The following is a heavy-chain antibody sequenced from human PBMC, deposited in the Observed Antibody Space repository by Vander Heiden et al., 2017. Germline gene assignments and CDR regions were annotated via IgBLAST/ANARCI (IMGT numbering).Heavy chain of an antibody. CDR3: ARDSFFDYVWGSYRLHYGMDV. V-gene: IGHV3-21*01. J-gene: IGHJ6*02. Sequence: EVQLVESGGGLVKPGGSLRLSCAASGFTFSSYSMNWVRQAPGKGLEWVSSISSSSSYIYYADSVKGRFTISRDNAKNSLYLQMNSLRAEDTAVYYCARDSFFDYVWGSYRLHYGMDVWGQGTTVTVSS. CDR2: ISSSSSYI. CDR1: GFTFSSYS. D-gene: IGHD3-16*02.